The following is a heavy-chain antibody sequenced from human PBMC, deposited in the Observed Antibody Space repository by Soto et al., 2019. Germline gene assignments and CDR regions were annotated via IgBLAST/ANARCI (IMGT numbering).Heavy chain of an antibody. Sequence: GGSLRLSCAASGFTFSSYAMNWVRQAPGKGLEWVSYISSSSSTTYYADSVKGRFTISRDNAKNSLYLQMNSLRAEDTAVYYCARDLGSSWYPEYFQHWGQGTLVTVSS. CDR2: ISSSSSTT. CDR1: GFTFSSYA. CDR3: ARDLGSSWYPEYFQH. V-gene: IGHV3-48*01. D-gene: IGHD6-13*01. J-gene: IGHJ1*01.